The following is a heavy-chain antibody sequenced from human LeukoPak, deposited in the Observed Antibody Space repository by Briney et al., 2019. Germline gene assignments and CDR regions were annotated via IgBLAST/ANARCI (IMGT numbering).Heavy chain of an antibody. CDR2: IRYDGSNK. V-gene: IGHV3-30*02. CDR3: AKDLGYYDILTGYYHFDY. J-gene: IGHJ4*02. Sequence: GGSLRLSCAASGFTFSSYGMHWVRQAPGKGLEWVAFIRYDGSNKYYADSVKGRFTISRDNSKNTLYLQMNSLRAEDTAVYYCAKDLGYYDILTGYYHFDYWGQGTLVTVSS. CDR1: GFTFSSYG. D-gene: IGHD3-9*01.